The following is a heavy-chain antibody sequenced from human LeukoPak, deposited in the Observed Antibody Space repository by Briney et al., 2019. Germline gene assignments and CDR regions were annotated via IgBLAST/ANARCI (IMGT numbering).Heavy chain of an antibody. CDR1: GGSISSDY. CDR3: ARSHYYDSSGYID. Sequence: PSETLSLTCTVSGGSISSDYWSWVRQPPGKGLEWIGYIYYSGSTNYNPSLKSRVTIPVDTSKNQFSLKLNSVTAADTAMYYCARSHYYDSSGYIDWGQGTLVTVSS. CDR2: IYYSGST. D-gene: IGHD3-22*01. J-gene: IGHJ4*02. V-gene: IGHV4-59*01.